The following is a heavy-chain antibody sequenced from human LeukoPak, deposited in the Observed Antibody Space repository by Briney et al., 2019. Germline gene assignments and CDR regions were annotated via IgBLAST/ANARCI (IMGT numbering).Heavy chain of an antibody. Sequence: GRSLRLSCAASGFTFSSYAMHWVRQAPGKGLEWVAVISYDGSNKYYADSVKGRFTISRDNSKNTLYLQMNSLRAEDTAVYYCARQTTGYGSSWLTYWGQGTLVTVSS. V-gene: IGHV3-30-3*01. D-gene: IGHD6-13*01. CDR2: ISYDGSNK. CDR1: GFTFSSYA. J-gene: IGHJ4*02. CDR3: ARQTTGYGSSWLTY.